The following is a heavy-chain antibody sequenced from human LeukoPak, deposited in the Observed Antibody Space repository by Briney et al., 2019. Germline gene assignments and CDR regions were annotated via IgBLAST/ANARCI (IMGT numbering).Heavy chain of an antibody. CDR2: IYYSGST. CDR1: VGSISSYY. Sequence: SETLSLTCTVSVGSISSYYWSWIRQPPGKGVEWVGYIYYSGSTNYNPSLKSRVTISVDTSKNQFSLKLSSVTAADTAVYYCARDLRSTPGRNDAFDIWGQGTMVTVSS. D-gene: IGHD2-15*01. CDR3: ARDLRSTPGRNDAFDI. V-gene: IGHV4-59*01. J-gene: IGHJ3*02.